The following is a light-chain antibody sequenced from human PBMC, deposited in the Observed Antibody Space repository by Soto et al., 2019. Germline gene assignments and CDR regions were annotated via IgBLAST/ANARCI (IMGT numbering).Light chain of an antibody. J-gene: IGKJ1*01. V-gene: IGKV1-5*03. CDR3: QQYGSSGT. CDR1: QSISSW. CDR2: KAS. Sequence: DIKMTQSPSTLSASVGDGVTITCRASQSISSWLAWYQQKPGKAPKLLIYKASSLESGAPSRFSGSGSGTDFTLTISRLEPEDFAVYYCQQYGSSGTFGQGTKVDIK.